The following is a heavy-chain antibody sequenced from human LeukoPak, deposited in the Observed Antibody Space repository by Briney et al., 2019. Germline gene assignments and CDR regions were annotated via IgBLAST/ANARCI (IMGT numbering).Heavy chain of an antibody. CDR1: GGTFSSYA. Sequence: SVKVSCKASGGTFSSYAISWVRQAPGQGLEWMGRIIPILGIANYAQKFQGRVTITADKSTSTAYMELSSLRSDDTAVYYCARDRTMRGSPRFDYWGQGTLVTVSS. CDR3: ARDRTMRGSPRFDY. J-gene: IGHJ4*02. V-gene: IGHV1-69*04. CDR2: IIPILGIA. D-gene: IGHD3-22*01.